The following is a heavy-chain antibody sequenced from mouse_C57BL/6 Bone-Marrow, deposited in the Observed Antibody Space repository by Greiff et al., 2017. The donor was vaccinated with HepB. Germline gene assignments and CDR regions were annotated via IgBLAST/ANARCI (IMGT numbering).Heavy chain of an antibody. CDR2: INPYNGGT. V-gene: IGHV1-19*01. Sequence: EVQLQQSGPVLVKPGASVKMSCKASGYTFTDYYMNWVKQSHGKSLEWIGVINPYNGGTSYNQKFKGKATLTVDKSSSTAYMELNSLTSEDSAVYYCAREGGLRRGTPSFAYWGQGTLVTVSA. D-gene: IGHD2-2*01. J-gene: IGHJ3*01. CDR3: AREGGLRRGTPSFAY. CDR1: GYTFTDYY.